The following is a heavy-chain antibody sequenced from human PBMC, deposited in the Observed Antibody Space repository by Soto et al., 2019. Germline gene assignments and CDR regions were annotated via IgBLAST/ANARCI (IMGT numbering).Heavy chain of an antibody. CDR2: ISGYNGNT. J-gene: IGHJ6*02. CDR3: SRFIMVGGWFDPNYYHGVDV. CDR1: GYTFSNYG. D-gene: IGHD6-19*01. Sequence: ASLKVSCKTSGYTFSNYGINWVRQAPGQGLQWMGWISGYNGNTNYAQTVQGRVTMTTDTSTGTVYMELRSLKSDDTAIYYCSRFIMVGGWFDPNYYHGVDVWGQGTTVTVSS. V-gene: IGHV1-18*01.